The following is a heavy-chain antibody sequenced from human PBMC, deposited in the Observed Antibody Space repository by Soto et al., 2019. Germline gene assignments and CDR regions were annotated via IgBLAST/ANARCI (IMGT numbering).Heavy chain of an antibody. CDR2: FNGGNGNI. J-gene: IGHJ4*02. CDR3: ARGNVRGGCLDY. Sequence: QVQLVQSGAEERKPGASVKVSCKASGYTFSTYATHWVRRAPGQSLEWMGWFNGGNGNIKYSQKFEGRVTITTDTAASTAYMELNMLRSEDTAVYYCARGNVRGGCLDYWGQGTLVNVSS. V-gene: IGHV1-3*05. D-gene: IGHD3-10*01. CDR1: GYTFSTYA.